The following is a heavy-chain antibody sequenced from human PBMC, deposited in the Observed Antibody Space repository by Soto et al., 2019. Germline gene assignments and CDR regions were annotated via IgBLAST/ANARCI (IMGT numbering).Heavy chain of an antibody. CDR2: IWYDGSNK. J-gene: IGHJ5*02. D-gene: IGHD6-6*01. CDR1: GFTFSSYG. Sequence: GGSLRLSCAASGFTFSSYGMHWVRQAPGKGLEWVAVIWYDGSNKYYADSVKGRFTISRDNSKNTLYLQMNSLRAEDTAVYYCARDQGSSQRRPDSSSYPPFDPWGQGTLVTVSS. V-gene: IGHV3-33*01. CDR3: ARDQGSSQRRPDSSSYPPFDP.